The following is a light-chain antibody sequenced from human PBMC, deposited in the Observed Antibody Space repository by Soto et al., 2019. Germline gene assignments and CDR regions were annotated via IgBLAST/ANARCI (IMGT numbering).Light chain of an antibody. J-gene: IGLJ3*02. CDR1: SYNIGKNL. CDR3: AAWDDSLSAWV. Sequence: QSVLTQPPSASGTPGQRVTISCSGGSYNIGKNLVYWYQQRRGTAPKLLLIKNNARPSGVPDRFSGSNSGSSASLTISGLRSDDEADYCCAAWDDSLSAWVFGGGTKLTVL. V-gene: IGLV1-47*01. CDR2: KNN.